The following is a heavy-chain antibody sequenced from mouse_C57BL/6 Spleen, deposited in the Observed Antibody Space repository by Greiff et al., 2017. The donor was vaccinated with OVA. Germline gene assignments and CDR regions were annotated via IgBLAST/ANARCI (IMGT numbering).Heavy chain of an antibody. Sequence: VQLQQSGAELVKPGASVKLSCKASGYTFTSYWMQWVKQRPGQGLEWIGEIDPSDSYTNYNQKFKGKATLTVDTSSSTAYMQLSSLTSEDSAVYYCARWLLRAYWGQGTTLTVSS. CDR1: GYTFTSYW. V-gene: IGHV1-50*01. CDR3: ARWLLRAY. CDR2: IDPSDSYT. J-gene: IGHJ2*01. D-gene: IGHD2-3*01.